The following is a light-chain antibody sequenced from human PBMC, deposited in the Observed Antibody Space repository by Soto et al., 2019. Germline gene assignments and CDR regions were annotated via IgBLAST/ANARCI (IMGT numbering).Light chain of an antibody. CDR2: EVN. Sequence: QSALTQPASVSGSPGQSITISCTGTSSDVGGYNYVSWYQQHPGKVPKLMIYEVNNRPSGVSNRFSGSKSGNTASLTISGLQAEDEADHYCSSYTSSSTQVLGGGTKLTVL. J-gene: IGLJ3*02. V-gene: IGLV2-14*01. CDR3: SSYTSSSTQV. CDR1: SSDVGGYNY.